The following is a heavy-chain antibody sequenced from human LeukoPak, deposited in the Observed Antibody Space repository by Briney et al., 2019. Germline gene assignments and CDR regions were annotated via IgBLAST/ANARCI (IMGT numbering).Heavy chain of an antibody. Sequence: EASVKVPCKASGYTFTSYGIRWVRQPPGQGLEWMGWISAYNGNTNYAQKLQGRVTMTTDTSTSTAYMELRSLRSDDTAVYYCARDRAATARTFDYWGQGTLVTVSS. D-gene: IGHD5-18*01. V-gene: IGHV1-18*01. J-gene: IGHJ4*02. CDR1: GYTFTSYG. CDR2: ISAYNGNT. CDR3: ARDRAATARTFDY.